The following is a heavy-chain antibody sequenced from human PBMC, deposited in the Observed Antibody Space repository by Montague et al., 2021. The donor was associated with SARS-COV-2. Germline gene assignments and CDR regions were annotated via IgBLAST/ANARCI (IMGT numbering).Heavy chain of an antibody. V-gene: IGHV4-59*05. CDR2: IYYSGSA. Sequence: SETLSLTCSVSGGSITSYFWNWVRLPPGKGLEWIGSIYYSGSAYYNPSLKSRVTISVDTSKNQFSLKLSSVTAADTAVYYCARFPTSYYYDSKAAPATPDAFDIWGQGTMVTVSS. D-gene: IGHD3-22*01. CDR3: ARFPTSYYYDSKAAPATPDAFDI. J-gene: IGHJ3*02. CDR1: GGSITSYF.